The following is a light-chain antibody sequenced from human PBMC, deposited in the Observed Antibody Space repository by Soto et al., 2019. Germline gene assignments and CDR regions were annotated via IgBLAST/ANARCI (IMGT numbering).Light chain of an antibody. J-gene: IGKJ1*01. CDR1: QSISSY. Sequence: DIQMTQSPSSLSASVGDRVTITCRASQSISSYLNWYQQKPGKAPKLLIYAASSLQSGVPSRFSGSGSGTDFTLPISSLQPEDFATYYCQQSYSTSWWTFGQGTKVEIK. V-gene: IGKV1-39*01. CDR2: AAS. CDR3: QQSYSTSWWT.